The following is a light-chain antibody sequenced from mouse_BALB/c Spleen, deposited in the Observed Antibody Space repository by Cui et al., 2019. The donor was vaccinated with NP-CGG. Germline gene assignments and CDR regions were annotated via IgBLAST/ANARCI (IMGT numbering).Light chain of an antibody. Sequence: QVVVTQKSAFTTSPGETVTLTCRSSTGAVTTSNYANWVQEKPDHLITGLIGGTNNRAPGVPARFSGSLIGDKAALTITGAQTEDEAIYFCALWYSNHWVFGGGTKLTVL. CDR1: TGAVTTSNY. CDR2: GTN. CDR3: ALWYSNHWV. V-gene: IGLV1*01. J-gene: IGLJ1*01.